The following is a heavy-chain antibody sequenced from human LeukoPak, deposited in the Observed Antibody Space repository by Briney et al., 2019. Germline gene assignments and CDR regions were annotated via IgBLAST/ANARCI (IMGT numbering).Heavy chain of an antibody. Sequence: GGSLRLSCAASGFTFSSYSMNWVRQAPGKGLEWVSSISSSSSYIYCADSVKGRFTISRDNAKNSLYLQMNSLRAEDTAVYYCARGDLYGMDVWGQGTTVTVSS. CDR1: GFTFSSYS. CDR2: ISSSSSYI. V-gene: IGHV3-21*01. J-gene: IGHJ6*02. CDR3: ARGDLYGMDV.